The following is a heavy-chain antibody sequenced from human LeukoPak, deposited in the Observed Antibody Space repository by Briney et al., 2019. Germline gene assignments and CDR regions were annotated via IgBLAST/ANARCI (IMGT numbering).Heavy chain of an antibody. CDR1: GGSISSYY. J-gene: IGHJ5*02. D-gene: IGHD3-3*01. V-gene: IGHV4-59*08. CDR3: ARRPGGYDFWSGYYTDNWFDP. CDR2: IYYSGST. Sequence: SETLSLTCTLSGGSISSYYWSWIRQPPGKGLEWIGYIYYSGSTNYNPSLKSRVTISVDPCKNQFSLKLSSVTAADTAVYYCARRPGGYDFWSGYYTDNWFDPWGQGTLVTVS.